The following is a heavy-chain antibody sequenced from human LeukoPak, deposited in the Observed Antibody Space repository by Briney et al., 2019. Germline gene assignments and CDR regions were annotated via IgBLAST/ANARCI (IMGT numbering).Heavy chain of an antibody. V-gene: IGHV3-7*03. Sequence: GGSLRLSCAASGFTFSSYWMSWVRQTPGKGLEWVANIKQDGSEIYYVDFLKGRFTISRDNAKNSLYLQMNSLRAEDTAVYYCARDRKNIVVVPAANMNYYYYYGMDVWGQGTTVTVSS. CDR2: IKQDGSEI. CDR3: ARDRKNIVVVPAANMNYYYYYGMDV. J-gene: IGHJ6*02. CDR1: GFTFSSYW. D-gene: IGHD2-2*01.